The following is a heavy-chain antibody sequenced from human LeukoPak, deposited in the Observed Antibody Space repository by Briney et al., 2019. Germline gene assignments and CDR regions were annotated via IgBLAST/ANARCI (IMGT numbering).Heavy chain of an antibody. D-gene: IGHD4-17*01. Sequence: PGGSLRLSCAASGFTFSSYWVSWVRQAPGKGLEWVANIKQDGSEKYYVDSVKGRFTISRDNAKNSLYLQMNSLRAEDTAVYYCARERLRGWYFDLWGRGTLVTVSS. CDR1: GFTFSSYW. V-gene: IGHV3-7*01. J-gene: IGHJ2*01. CDR2: IKQDGSEK. CDR3: ARERLRGWYFDL.